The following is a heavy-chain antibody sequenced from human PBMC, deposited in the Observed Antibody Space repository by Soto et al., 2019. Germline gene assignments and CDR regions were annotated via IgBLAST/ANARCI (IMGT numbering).Heavy chain of an antibody. D-gene: IGHD6-19*01. V-gene: IGHV3-23*01. CDR3: AKGIAVSGTDWKFDS. J-gene: IGHJ4*02. Sequence: GGSLRLSCAASGFTFSTYAMSWVRQAPGKGLEWVSTISGSGGSTYHAASVRGRFTISRDNSKNTLFLQMNGLRAEDTALYYCAKGIAVSGTDWKFDSWGQGTLVTVSS. CDR1: GFTFSTYA. CDR2: ISGSGGST.